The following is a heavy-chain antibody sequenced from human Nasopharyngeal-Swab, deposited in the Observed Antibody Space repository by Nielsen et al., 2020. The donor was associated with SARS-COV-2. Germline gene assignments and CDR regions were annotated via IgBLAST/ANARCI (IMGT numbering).Heavy chain of an antibody. CDR2: IYYSGST. V-gene: IGHV4-38-2*01. CDR3: ARLTYYYDSSGYTNTHPDY. J-gene: IGHJ4*02. Sequence: WIRQPPGKGLEWIGSIYYSGSTYYNPSLKSRVTISVDTSKNQFSLKLSSVTAADTAVYCCARLTYYYDSSGYTNTHPDYWGQGTLVTVSS. D-gene: IGHD3-22*01.